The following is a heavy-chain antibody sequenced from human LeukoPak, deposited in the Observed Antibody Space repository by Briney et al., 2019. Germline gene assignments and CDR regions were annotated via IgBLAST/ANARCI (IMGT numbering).Heavy chain of an antibody. J-gene: IGHJ6*02. CDR2: IYSGGST. Sequence: GGSLRLSCAASGFTVSSNYMSWIRQPPGKGLEWVSDIYSGGSTYYADSVKGRFTISRDNSKNTLYLQMNSLRAEDTAVYYCARHQWPPTGPAATWYYYYYGMDVWGQGTTVTVSS. V-gene: IGHV3-66*04. CDR1: GFTVSSNY. D-gene: IGHD6-13*01. CDR3: ARHQWPPTGPAATWYYYYYGMDV.